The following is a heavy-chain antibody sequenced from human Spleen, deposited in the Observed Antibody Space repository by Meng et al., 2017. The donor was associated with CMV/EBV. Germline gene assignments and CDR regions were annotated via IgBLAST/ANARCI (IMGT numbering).Heavy chain of an antibody. CDR2: IYSGGST. CDR3: ARGLLGAWGGFDI. Sequence: SCAASGFTFSSYAMNWVRQAPGKGLEWVSVIYSGGSTNYADSVKGRFTISRDNSKNTLYFQMNSLRTEDTAVYYCARGLLGAWGGFDIWGQGTMVTVSS. V-gene: IGHV3-66*02. CDR1: GFTFSSYA. J-gene: IGHJ3*02. D-gene: IGHD7-27*01.